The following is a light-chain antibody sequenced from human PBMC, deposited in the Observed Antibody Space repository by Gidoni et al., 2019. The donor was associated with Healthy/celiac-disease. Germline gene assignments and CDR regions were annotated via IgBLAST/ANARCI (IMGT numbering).Light chain of an antibody. CDR3: QQRSRWPPWT. V-gene: IGKV3-11*01. CDR1: QSVSSY. Sequence: EIVLTQSPATLSLSPGERATLSCRASQSVSSYLAWYQQKPGQAPRLLIYDASNRATGIPARFGGSGSGTDFTLTISSLEPEDFAIYYCQQRSRWPPWTFXQXTKVEIK. CDR2: DAS. J-gene: IGKJ1*01.